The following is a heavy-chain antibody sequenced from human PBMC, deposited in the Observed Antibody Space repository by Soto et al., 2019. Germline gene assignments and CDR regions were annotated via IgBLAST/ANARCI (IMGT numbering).Heavy chain of an antibody. Sequence: SVKVSCKASGGTFSSYAISWVRQAPGQGLEWMGGIIPIFGTANYAQKLQGRVTITADESTSTAYMELSSLRSEDTAVYYCASNRPELNWFDPWGQGTLVTVSS. D-gene: IGHD1-7*01. V-gene: IGHV1-69*13. CDR2: IIPIFGTA. CDR3: ASNRPELNWFDP. CDR1: GGTFSSYA. J-gene: IGHJ5*02.